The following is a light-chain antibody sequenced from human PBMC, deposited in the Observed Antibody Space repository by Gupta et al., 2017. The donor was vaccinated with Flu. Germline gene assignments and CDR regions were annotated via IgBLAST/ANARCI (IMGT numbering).Light chain of an antibody. J-gene: IGLJ2*01. V-gene: IGLV1-44*01. CDR2: SNN. Sequence: QSVLTQPPSASGTPGQRVTISCSGSTSNIGSYTVDWYQQLPGTAPKLLIYSNNQRPSGVPDRFSGSKSGTSASLAISGLQAEDEADYYCAAWDDNRNGPVFGGGTKLTVL. CDR3: AAWDDNRNGPV. CDR1: TSNIGSYT.